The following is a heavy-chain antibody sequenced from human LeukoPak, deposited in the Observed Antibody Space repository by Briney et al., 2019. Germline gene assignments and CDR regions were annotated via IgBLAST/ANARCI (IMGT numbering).Heavy chain of an antibody. V-gene: IGHV1-2*06. CDR2: INPNSGGT. CDR3: ARLVSARPGFGGDY. Sequence: ASVKVSCKASGYTFTGYYMHWVRQAPGKGLEWMGRINPNSGGTNYAQKFQGRVTMTRDTSISTAYMELSRLRSDDTAVYYCARLVSARPGFGGDYWGQGTLVTVSS. J-gene: IGHJ4*02. D-gene: IGHD6-6*01. CDR1: GYTFTGYY.